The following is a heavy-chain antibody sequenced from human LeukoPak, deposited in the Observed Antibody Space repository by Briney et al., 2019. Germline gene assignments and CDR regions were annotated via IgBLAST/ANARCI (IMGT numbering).Heavy chain of an antibody. CDR1: GFTFGNYA. D-gene: IGHD3-16*01. Sequence: GGSLRLSCEVPGFTFGNYAMSWVRQAPGKGLEWISGISASGHYTYTADSLKGRFTISRDNSKNTLYLQMNSLRAKDTALYYCAKDGSWGDYYFYFYIDVWGKGTTVTVSS. J-gene: IGHJ6*03. V-gene: IGHV3-23*01. CDR2: ISASGHYT. CDR3: AKDGSWGDYYFYFYIDV.